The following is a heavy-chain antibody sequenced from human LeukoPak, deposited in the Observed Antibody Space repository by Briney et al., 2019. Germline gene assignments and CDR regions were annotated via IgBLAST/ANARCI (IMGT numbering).Heavy chain of an antibody. CDR1: GYTFTGYY. CDR2: INPNSGGT. Sequence: GASVTVSCKASGYTFTGYYMHWVRQAPGQGLEWMGWINPNSGGTNYAQKFQGRVTITRDTSISTAYMELSRLRSDDTAVSYCARAHYDSSGYLYLDYWGQGTLVTVSS. D-gene: IGHD3-22*01. J-gene: IGHJ4*02. CDR3: ARAHYDSSGYLYLDY. V-gene: IGHV1-2*02.